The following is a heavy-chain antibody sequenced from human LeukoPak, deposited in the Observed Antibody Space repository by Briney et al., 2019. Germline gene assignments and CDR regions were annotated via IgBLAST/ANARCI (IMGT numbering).Heavy chain of an antibody. J-gene: IGHJ4*02. D-gene: IGHD6-13*01. CDR2: IYTSGTT. Sequence: SETLSPTRAVPGASISSYYWSWIPPPPRKRLEWIGRIYTSGTTYYNPSLKSRVTLSVDTSKNQFSLKLNSVTAADTAMYYCAGGIAAGTYWGQGTLVTVSS. CDR3: AGGIAAGTY. V-gene: IGHV4-4*07. CDR1: GASISSYY.